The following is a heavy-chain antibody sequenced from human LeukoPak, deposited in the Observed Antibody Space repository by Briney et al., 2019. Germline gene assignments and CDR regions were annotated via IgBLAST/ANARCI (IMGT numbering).Heavy chain of an antibody. D-gene: IGHD2-2*01. V-gene: IGHV4-61*02. CDR2: IYTNGGT. Sequence: PSETLSLTCTVSGGSISSGTYYWSWIRQPAGKGLEWIGRIYTNGGTDYSPSLQSRVTISVDTSKNQFSLKLDSVTAADTAVYYCAREITVLKPAAPGWDYYYYMDVWGKGTTVTISS. CDR1: GGSISSGTYY. J-gene: IGHJ6*03. CDR3: AREITVLKPAAPGWDYYYYMDV.